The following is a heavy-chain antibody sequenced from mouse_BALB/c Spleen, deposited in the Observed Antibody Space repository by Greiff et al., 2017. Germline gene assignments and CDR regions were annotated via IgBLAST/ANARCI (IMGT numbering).Heavy chain of an antibody. V-gene: IGHV5-17*02. J-gene: IGHJ1*01. CDR1: GFTFSSFG. CDR3: ARRRLLRGYFDD. CDR2: ISSGGSTI. D-gene: IGHD1-1*01. Sequence: EVKVVESGGGLVQPGGSRNLSCAASGFTFSSFGMHWVRQAPEKGLEWVAYISSGGSTIYYADTVKGRFTISRDKPKNTLFLQMTSLRSEDTAMYYCARRRLLRGYFDDWGAGTTVTVSS.